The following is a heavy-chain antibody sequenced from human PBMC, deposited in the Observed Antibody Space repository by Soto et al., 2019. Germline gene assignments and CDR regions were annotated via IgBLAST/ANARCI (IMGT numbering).Heavy chain of an antibody. Sequence: SETLSLTCTVSGGSISSSSYYWGWIRQPPGKGLEWIGSIYYSGSTYYNPSLKSRVTISVDTSKDQFSLKLSSVTAADTAVYYCARHYYDILTGYVSYYFDYWGQGTLVTVSS. CDR3: ARHYYDILTGYVSYYFDY. CDR2: IYYSGST. J-gene: IGHJ4*02. CDR1: GGSISSSSYY. V-gene: IGHV4-39*01. D-gene: IGHD3-9*01.